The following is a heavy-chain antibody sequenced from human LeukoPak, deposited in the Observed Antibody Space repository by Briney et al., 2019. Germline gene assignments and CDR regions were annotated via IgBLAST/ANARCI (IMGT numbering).Heavy chain of an antibody. D-gene: IGHD3-10*01. V-gene: IGHV4-39*01. CDR2: INHSGST. CDR3: ARTRYYYNSRSYGAPYYFDY. Sequence: SETLSLTCTVSGPSISSTIYYWGWIRQPPGEGLEWIGEINHSGSTNYSPSLKSRVTISVDTSKNQFSLKLSSVTAADTAVYYCARTRYYYNSRSYGAPYYFDYWGQGTLVTVSS. CDR1: GPSISSTIYY. J-gene: IGHJ4*02.